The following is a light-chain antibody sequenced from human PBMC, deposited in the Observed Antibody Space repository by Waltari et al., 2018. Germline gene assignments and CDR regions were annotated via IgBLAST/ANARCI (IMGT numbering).Light chain of an antibody. CDR1: GRAVGRSTY. Sequence: QSALAQPASVSGSPGQSITISCTGTGRAVGRSTYVSCYQQLPGKAPKVIIFDVSDRPSGVSTRFSGSKSGNTASLTISGLQAEDEADYYCGSYSGTTTYVFGTGTYVTVL. CDR2: DVS. V-gene: IGLV2-14*03. J-gene: IGLJ1*01. CDR3: GSYSGTTTYV.